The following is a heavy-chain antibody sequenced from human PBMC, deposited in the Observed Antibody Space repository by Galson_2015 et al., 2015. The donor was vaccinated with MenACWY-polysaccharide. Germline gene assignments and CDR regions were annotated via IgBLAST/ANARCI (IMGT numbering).Heavy chain of an antibody. Sequence: SETLSLTCTVSGDSTTPYHWNWIRQPPGKGLEWIGCIFYSGSTKYSPSLNSRVTISVDTSNNQFSLKLSSVTAADTAVYYCARSPGGYSSGGQIDSWGQGSLVTVSS. CDR2: IFYSGST. D-gene: IGHD5-18*01. J-gene: IGHJ4*02. CDR3: ARSPGGYSSGGQIDS. V-gene: IGHV4-59*01. CDR1: GDSTTPYH.